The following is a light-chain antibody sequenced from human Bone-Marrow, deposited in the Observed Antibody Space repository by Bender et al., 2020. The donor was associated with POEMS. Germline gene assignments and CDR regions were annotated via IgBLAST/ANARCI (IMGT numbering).Light chain of an antibody. V-gene: IGLV2-8*01. CDR2: DVN. CDR3: AAWDDRRSAKV. CDR1: SSDIGRYNY. Sequence: QSALTQPPSASGSPGQSVTISCTGTSSDIGRYNYVSWYQQHPGKVPKLMIYDVNKRPSGVPDRFSGSKSGTSASLAISGLRSEDEAHYYCAAWDDRRSAKVFGAGTKVTVL. J-gene: IGLJ1*01.